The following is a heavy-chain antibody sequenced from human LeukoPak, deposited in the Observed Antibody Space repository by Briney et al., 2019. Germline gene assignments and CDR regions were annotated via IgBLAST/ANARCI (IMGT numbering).Heavy chain of an antibody. D-gene: IGHD6-19*01. Sequence: GGSLRLSCVASGCSFSSYAMSWVRQSPGNGLELVSAFSGGASRTYYADSVKGRFTISRDNSKNTLYLQMNSLRVEDTAVYYCAKKRRPVAGTDLFDYWGQGTLVTVSS. CDR3: AKKRRPVAGTDLFDY. CDR1: GCSFSSYA. V-gene: IGHV3-23*01. CDR2: FSGGASRT. J-gene: IGHJ4*02.